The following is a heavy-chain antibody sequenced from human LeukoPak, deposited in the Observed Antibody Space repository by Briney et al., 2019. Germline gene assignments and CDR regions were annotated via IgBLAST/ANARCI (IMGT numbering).Heavy chain of an antibody. Sequence: GGSLRLSCVASGFTFSAYALHWVRQAPGKGLEWVAVISYDGSNKYYADSVKGRFTISRDNSKNTLYLQMNSLRAEDTAVYYCAREYSFDPWGQGTLVTVSS. D-gene: IGHD5-12*01. CDR3: AREYSFDP. CDR1: GFTFSAYA. CDR2: ISYDGSNK. J-gene: IGHJ5*02. V-gene: IGHV3-30-3*01.